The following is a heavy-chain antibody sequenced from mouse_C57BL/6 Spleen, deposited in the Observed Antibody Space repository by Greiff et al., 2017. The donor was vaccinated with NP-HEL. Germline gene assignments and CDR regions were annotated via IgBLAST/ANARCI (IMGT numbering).Heavy chain of an antibody. Sequence: EVQVVESGPGLVKPSQSLSLTCSVTGYSITSGYYWNWIRQFPGNKLEWMGYISYDGSNNYNPSLKNRISITRDTSKNQFFLKLNSVTTEDTATYYCAYGSSHGYFDVWGTGTKVTVSS. V-gene: IGHV3-6*01. J-gene: IGHJ1*03. D-gene: IGHD1-1*01. CDR3: AYGSSHGYFDV. CDR1: GYSITSGYY. CDR2: ISYDGSN.